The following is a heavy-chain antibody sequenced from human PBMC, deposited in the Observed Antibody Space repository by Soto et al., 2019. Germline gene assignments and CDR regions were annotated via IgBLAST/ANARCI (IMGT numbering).Heavy chain of an antibody. Sequence: ASVKVSCKASGYTFTAYYTHWVRQAPGQGHEWMGWINPNRGVTHYAQTLQGRDTMTRDTTLSTAYMELCTLRYHDTPLYSIARRVGDPVDWFDAWGQGTMVTVSS. V-gene: IGHV1-2*02. D-gene: IGHD1-26*01. J-gene: IGHJ5*02. CDR3: ARRVGDPVDWFDA. CDR1: GYTFTAYY. CDR2: INPNRGVT.